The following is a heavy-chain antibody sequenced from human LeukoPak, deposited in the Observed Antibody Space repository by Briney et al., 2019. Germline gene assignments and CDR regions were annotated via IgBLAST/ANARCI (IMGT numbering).Heavy chain of an antibody. J-gene: IGHJ6*03. CDR2: INTDGSST. Sequence: QPGGSLRLSCAASGFTFSSYWMHWVRQAPGKGLVWVSRINTDGSSTSYADSVKGRFTISRDNAKNTLYLQMNSLRAEGTAVYYCARDWESMVRGVNGWYYYYYMDVWGKGTTVTVSS. D-gene: IGHD3-10*01. CDR1: GFTFSSYW. V-gene: IGHV3-74*01. CDR3: ARDWESMVRGVNGWYYYYYMDV.